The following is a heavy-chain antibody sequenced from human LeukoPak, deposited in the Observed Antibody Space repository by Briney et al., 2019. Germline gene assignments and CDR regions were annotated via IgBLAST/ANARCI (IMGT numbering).Heavy chain of an antibody. J-gene: IGHJ6*03. D-gene: IGHD6-13*01. CDR2: ISYDGSNK. CDR3: ARRGIAAPGDSYYYMDV. Sequence: PGGSLRLSCAASGFTFSSYAMHWVRQAPGKGLEWVAVISYDGSNKYYADSVKGRFTISRDNSKNTLYLQMNSLRAEDTAVYYCARRGIAAPGDSYYYMDVWGRGTTVSVSS. CDR1: GFTFSSYA. V-gene: IGHV3-30*04.